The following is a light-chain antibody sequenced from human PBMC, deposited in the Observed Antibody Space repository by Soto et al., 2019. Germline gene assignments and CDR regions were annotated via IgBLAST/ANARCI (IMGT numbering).Light chain of an antibody. CDR3: QHYNTYPWT. Sequence: IVLTQSPGTLSLSPGERTTLSCRASQSISRYLAWYQQKPGQGPRLIIYGASSRATGTPDRFSGSGSGTEFTLTISSLQPGDFATYYCQHYNTYPWTFGQGTKVDIK. V-gene: IGKV3D-15*01. J-gene: IGKJ1*01. CDR2: GAS. CDR1: QSISRY.